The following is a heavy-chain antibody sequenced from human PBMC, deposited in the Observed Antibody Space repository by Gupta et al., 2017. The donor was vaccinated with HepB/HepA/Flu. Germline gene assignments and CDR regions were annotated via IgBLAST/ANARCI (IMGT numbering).Heavy chain of an antibody. CDR1: GGPFWTPG. J-gene: IGHJ3*02. CDR2: IIPMFGTD. D-gene: IGHD4-17*01. Sequence: QVQLVKSGAEVKKHGSSVKVSCKASGGPFWTPGTNWVRPPPGQGLEWMGGIIPMFGTDNFPQKFQGRITIRAVDATTTIYMELSSLRSEDTAVYYCARDSKGDYDVSRRNGFDILGQWTLVTDAS. V-gene: IGHV1-69*01. CDR3: ARDSKGDYDVSRRNGFDI.